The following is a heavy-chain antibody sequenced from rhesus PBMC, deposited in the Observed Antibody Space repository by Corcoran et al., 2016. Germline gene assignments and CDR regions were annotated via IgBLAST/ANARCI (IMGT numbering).Heavy chain of an antibody. V-gene: IGHV4S7*01. CDR2: IYGGIGST. CDR3: ARLGYSGYSRYYFDY. CDR1: GGSISSRNW. J-gene: IGHJ4*01. Sequence: QVQLQESGPGLVKPSETLSLTCAVSGGSISSRNWLSWIRQSAGEGLELIGYIYGGIGSTSYNPSLKSRVTISTDTSKNQFSLKLSSVTAADTAVYYCARLGYSGYSRYYFDYWGQGVLVTVSS. D-gene: IGHD5-42*01.